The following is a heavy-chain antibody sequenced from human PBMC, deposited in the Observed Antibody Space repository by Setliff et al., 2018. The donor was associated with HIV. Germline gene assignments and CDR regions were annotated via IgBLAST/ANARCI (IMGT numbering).Heavy chain of an antibody. V-gene: IGHV1-69*04. D-gene: IGHD1-26*01. Sequence: SVKVSCKASGGPFSSYSITWVRQAPGQGLEWMGRIIPMFSIPNYSQRFQGRVTITADRSTNTVYMELSSLRSDDTAVYYCARGTRVGANDAFDIWGQGTMVTVSS. CDR2: IIPMFSIP. CDR1: GGPFSSYS. CDR3: ARGTRVGANDAFDI. J-gene: IGHJ3*02.